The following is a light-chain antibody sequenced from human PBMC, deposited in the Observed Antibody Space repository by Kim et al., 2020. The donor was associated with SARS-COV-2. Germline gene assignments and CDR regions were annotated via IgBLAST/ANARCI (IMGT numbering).Light chain of an antibody. J-gene: IGKJ1*01. CDR1: ESLVHSTGNTY. CDR2: QVS. CDR3: MQGTQWPWT. V-gene: IGKV2-30*02. Sequence: DVVMTQSPLSLSVTLGQPASISCRSSESLVHSTGNTYLNWFHQRPGQSPRRLIYQVSNRDSGVPDRFSGSGSGTDFTLKISRVEAEDVGVYYCMQGTQWPWTFGQGTKVDIK.